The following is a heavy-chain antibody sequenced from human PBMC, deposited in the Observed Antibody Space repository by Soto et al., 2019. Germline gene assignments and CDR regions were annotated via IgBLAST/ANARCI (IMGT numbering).Heavy chain of an antibody. Sequence: PSETLSLTCTFSVGSISIGGYSWSWIRQHRGKGLEWIGYIYYSGSTYYNPSLKSRVTISVDTSKNQFSLKLSSVTAADTAVYYCAREYSSSSGTTDAFDNWGQGTMVTVSS. V-gene: IGHV4-31*03. CDR2: IYYSGST. CDR1: VGSISIGGYS. D-gene: IGHD6-6*01. CDR3: AREYSSSSGTTDAFDN. J-gene: IGHJ3*02.